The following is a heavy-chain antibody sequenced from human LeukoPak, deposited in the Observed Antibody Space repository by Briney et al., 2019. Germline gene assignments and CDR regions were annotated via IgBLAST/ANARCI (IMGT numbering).Heavy chain of an antibody. Sequence: ASVKVSCKASGYTFTGYYIHWVRQAPGQGLEWMGWIDPNTGGTHYAQKFQGRVTMTRDTSIGTAYMQLSGLTFDDTAVYYCARDLAVTATDFFDYWGQGTLVTVSS. CDR1: GYTFTGYY. V-gene: IGHV1-2*02. J-gene: IGHJ4*02. CDR3: ARDLAVTATDFFDY. CDR2: IDPNTGGT. D-gene: IGHD5-18*01.